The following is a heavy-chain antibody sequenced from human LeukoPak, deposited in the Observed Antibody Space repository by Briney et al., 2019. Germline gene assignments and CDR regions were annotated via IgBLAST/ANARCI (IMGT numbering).Heavy chain of an antibody. D-gene: IGHD6-13*01. Sequence: SETLSLTCTVSGGSISSSSYYWGWIRQPPGKGLEWIGSIYYSGSTYYNPSLKSRVTISVDTSKNQFSLKLSSVTAADTAVYYCARHLIAAAGPADYWGQGTLVTVSS. CDR1: GGSISSSSYY. CDR2: IYYSGST. V-gene: IGHV4-39*01. J-gene: IGHJ4*02. CDR3: ARHLIAAAGPADY.